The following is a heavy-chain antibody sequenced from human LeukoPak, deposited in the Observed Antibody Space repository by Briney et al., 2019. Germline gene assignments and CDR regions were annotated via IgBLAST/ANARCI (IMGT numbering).Heavy chain of an antibody. CDR2: INHSGST. D-gene: IGHD4-17*01. CDR1: GGSFSGYY. Sequence: PSETLSLTCAVYGGSFSGYYWSCIRQPPGKGLEWIGEINHSGSTNYNPSLKSRVTISVDTSKNQFSLKLSSVTAADTAVYYCARVNVDYGSSAFDIWGQGTMVTVSS. V-gene: IGHV4-34*01. J-gene: IGHJ3*02. CDR3: ARVNVDYGSSAFDI.